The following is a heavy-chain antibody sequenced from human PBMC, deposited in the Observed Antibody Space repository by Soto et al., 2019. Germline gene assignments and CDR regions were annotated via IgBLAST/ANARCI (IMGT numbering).Heavy chain of an antibody. CDR1: GFTFASYA. V-gene: IGHV3-23*01. CDR2: INPAGDIT. Sequence: EVQLLEDGGGLLQPGGTLRLSCVASGFTFASYARNWVRQAPGKGLECVSPINPAGDITYYAASVKSRFTIFRDNSRNSLYLQMNSQRAEDTAIYYCAGGKDDPPYYFYSVMDVCGQGTTVTTSS. CDR3: AGGKDDPPYYFYSVMDV. J-gene: IGHJ6*02. D-gene: IGHD1-1*01.